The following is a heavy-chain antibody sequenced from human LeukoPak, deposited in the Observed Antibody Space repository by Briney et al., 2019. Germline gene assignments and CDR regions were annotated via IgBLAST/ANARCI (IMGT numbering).Heavy chain of an antibody. CDR3: ASRPDQHLLYYFDY. CDR2: INPNSGGT. D-gene: IGHD2-15*01. Sequence: ASVKVSCKASGYTFTGYYMHWVLQAPGQGLEWMGWINPNSGGTKYAQKFQGRVTMTSDASISTAYMELSSLRSDDTAVYYCASRPDQHLLYYFDYWGQEALVTVSS. J-gene: IGHJ4*02. CDR1: GYTFTGYY. V-gene: IGHV1-2*02.